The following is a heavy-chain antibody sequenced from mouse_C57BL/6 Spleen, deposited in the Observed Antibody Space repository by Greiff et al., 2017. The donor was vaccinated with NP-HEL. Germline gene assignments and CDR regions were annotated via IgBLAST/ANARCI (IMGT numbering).Heavy chain of an antibody. CDR2: INPSTGGT. D-gene: IGHD2-1*01. CDR1: GYSFTGYY. CDR3: ARMVRRYFDV. J-gene: IGHJ1*03. Sequence: VQLKESGPELVKPGASVKISCKASGYSFTGYYMNWVKQSPEKSLEWIGEINPSTGGTTYNQKFKAKATLTVDKSSSTAYMQLKSLTSEDSAVYYCARMVRRYFDVWGTGTTVTVSS. V-gene: IGHV1-42*01.